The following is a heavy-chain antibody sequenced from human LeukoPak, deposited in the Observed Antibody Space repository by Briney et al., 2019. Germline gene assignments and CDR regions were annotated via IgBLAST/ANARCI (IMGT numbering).Heavy chain of an antibody. CDR3: AKSNGYGLVDI. CDR2: INDSGST. CDR1: GFTVSTNS. Sequence: GSLRLSCTVSGFTVSTNSMSWVRQAPGKGLEWIGEINDSGSTEGNPSLKSRLTISVDTSKNQFSLKLSSVTAADTAVYYCAKSNGYGLVDIWGQGTMVTVSS. D-gene: IGHD3-10*01. V-gene: IGHV4-59*02. J-gene: IGHJ3*02.